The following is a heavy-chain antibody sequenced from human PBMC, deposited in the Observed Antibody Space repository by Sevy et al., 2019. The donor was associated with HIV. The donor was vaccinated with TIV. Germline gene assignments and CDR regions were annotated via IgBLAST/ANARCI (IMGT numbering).Heavy chain of an antibody. CDR3: ARDNLLPVMVSMVRGALSYYFDY. CDR2: VWYDGINK. J-gene: IGHJ4*02. CDR1: GFTFSDYG. Sequence: GGSLRLSCTASGFTFSDYGMHWVRQAPGKGLEWVAVVWYDGINKYYGYSVKGRFTISRDNSKNTLYLQMNSLRAEETAVYYCARDNLLPVMVSMVRGALSYYFDYWGQGTLVTVSS. D-gene: IGHD3-10*01. V-gene: IGHV3-33*01.